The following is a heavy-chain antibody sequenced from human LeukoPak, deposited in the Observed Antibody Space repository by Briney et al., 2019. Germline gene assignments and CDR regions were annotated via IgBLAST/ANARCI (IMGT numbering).Heavy chain of an antibody. CDR2: ISGGST. J-gene: IGHJ4*02. Sequence: PGGSLRLSCAASGFTFSSYAMSWVRQAPGQGLEWVSLISGGSTYYADSAKGRLTISRDNSKNTLYLQMSSLRAEDTAVYYCAKVWFGERTFEYWGQGTLVTVSS. CDR3: AKVWFGERTFEY. V-gene: IGHV3-23*01. CDR1: GFTFSSYA. D-gene: IGHD3-10*01.